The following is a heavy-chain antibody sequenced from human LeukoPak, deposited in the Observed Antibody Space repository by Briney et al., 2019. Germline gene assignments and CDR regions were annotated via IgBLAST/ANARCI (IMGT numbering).Heavy chain of an antibody. V-gene: IGHV4-4*07. Sequence: SETLSLTCTVSGGSISSYYWSWIRQPPGKGLEWIGRIYTSGSTNYNPSLKSRVTMSVDTSKNQFSLKLSSVTAADTAVYYCARVVGYSGSSHFDYWGQGTLVTVSS. CDR2: IYTSGST. D-gene: IGHD1-26*01. CDR3: ARVVGYSGSSHFDY. CDR1: GGSISSYY. J-gene: IGHJ4*02.